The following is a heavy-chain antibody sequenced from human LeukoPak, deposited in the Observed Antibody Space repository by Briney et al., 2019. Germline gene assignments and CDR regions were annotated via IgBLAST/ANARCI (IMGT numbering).Heavy chain of an antibody. CDR1: GFTFSSYA. V-gene: IGHV3-64*01. J-gene: IGHJ4*02. D-gene: IGHD5-12*01. CDR3: ARAGVNGYDFPVDY. Sequence: PGGSLRLSRAASGFTFSSYAMHWVRQAPGKGLEYVSAISSNGGSTYYANSVKGRFTISRDNSKNTLYLQMGSLRAEDMAVYYCARAGVNGYDFPVDYWGQGTLVTVSS. CDR2: ISSNGGST.